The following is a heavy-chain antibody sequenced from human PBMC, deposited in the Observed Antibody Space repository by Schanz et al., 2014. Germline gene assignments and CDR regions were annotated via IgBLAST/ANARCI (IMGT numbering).Heavy chain of an antibody. V-gene: IGHV3-23*04. Sequence: EVHLVESGGGLVQPGGSLRLSCAASGFNFITFAMSWVRQAPGKGPEWVSAIGGDASRTYYADSVKGRFTISRDNSKGTLFPQRNTRGPDDTAVYYCARAPPLVRGIAGWFGPWGQGSLVTVSS. J-gene: IGHJ5*02. CDR1: GFNFITFA. CDR2: IGGDASRT. D-gene: IGHD3-10*01. CDR3: ARAPPLVRGIAGWFGP.